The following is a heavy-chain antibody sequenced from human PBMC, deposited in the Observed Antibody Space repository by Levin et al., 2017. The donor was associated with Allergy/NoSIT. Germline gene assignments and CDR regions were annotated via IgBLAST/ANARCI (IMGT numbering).Heavy chain of an antibody. CDR1: GFTFDDYA. CDR3: AKDLGGSGSYGAFDI. V-gene: IGHV3-9*01. D-gene: IGHD3-10*01. CDR2: ISWNSGSI. J-gene: IGHJ3*02. Sequence: PGGSLRLSCAASGFTFDDYAMHWVRQAPGKGLEWVSGISWNSGSIGYADSVKGRFTISRDNAKNSLYLQMNSLRAEDTALYYCAKDLGGSGSYGAFDIWGQGTMVTVSS.